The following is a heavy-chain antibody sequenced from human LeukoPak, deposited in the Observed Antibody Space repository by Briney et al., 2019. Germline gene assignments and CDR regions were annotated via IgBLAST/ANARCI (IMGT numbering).Heavy chain of an antibody. Sequence: GESLRISCKGSGYNFTNYWISWVRQMPGKGLEWMGRIDPSNSYTNYSPPFQGHVTISADRSISTAYLQWNSLKASDTATYYCARHADYHILTGFDYWGQGTLVTVS. CDR2: IDPSNSYT. CDR1: GYNFTNYW. D-gene: IGHD3-9*01. J-gene: IGHJ4*02. V-gene: IGHV5-10-1*01. CDR3: ARHADYHILTGFDY.